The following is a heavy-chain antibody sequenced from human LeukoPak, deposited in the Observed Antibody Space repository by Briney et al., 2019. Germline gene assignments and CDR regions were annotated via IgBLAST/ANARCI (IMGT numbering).Heavy chain of an antibody. CDR3: AADAFVYRSGWYEDY. Sequence: SETLSLTCTVSGGSLSSYYWSWIRQPPGKGLGWIGYIYYSGSTNYTPSLKSRVTISVDTSKNQFSLKLSSVTAADTAVYYCAADAFVYRSGWYEDYWGQGTLVTVSS. D-gene: IGHD6-19*01. V-gene: IGHV4-59*01. J-gene: IGHJ4*02. CDR1: GGSLSSYY. CDR2: IYYSGST.